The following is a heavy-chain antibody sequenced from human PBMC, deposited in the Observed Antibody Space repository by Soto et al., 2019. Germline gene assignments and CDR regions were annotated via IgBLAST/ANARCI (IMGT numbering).Heavy chain of an antibody. CDR2: IYYSGST. V-gene: IGHV4-30-4*01. CDR1: GGSISSGDYY. D-gene: IGHD2-2*01. J-gene: IGHJ3*02. Sequence: SETLSLTCTVSGGSISSGDYYWSWIRQPPGKGLEWIGYIYYSGSTYYNPSLKSRVTVSVDTSKNQFSLKLSSVTAADTAVYYCAREFQYCISTSCYLDAFDIWGQGTMVTVSS. CDR3: AREFQYCISTSCYLDAFDI.